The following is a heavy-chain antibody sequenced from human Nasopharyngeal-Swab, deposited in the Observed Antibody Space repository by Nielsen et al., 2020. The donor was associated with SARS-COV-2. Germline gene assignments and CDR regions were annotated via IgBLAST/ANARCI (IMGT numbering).Heavy chain of an antibody. CDR2: IGTAGDT. J-gene: IGHJ4*02. CDR3: ARGGRQQLYGSCDY. Sequence: GSLRLSCAASGFTFSSYDMHWVRQATGKGLEWVSAIGTAGDTYYPGSVKGRFTISRENAKNSLYLQMNSLRAGDTAVYYCARGGRQQLYGSCDYWGQGTLVTVSS. CDR1: GFTFSSYD. D-gene: IGHD6-13*01. V-gene: IGHV3-13*01.